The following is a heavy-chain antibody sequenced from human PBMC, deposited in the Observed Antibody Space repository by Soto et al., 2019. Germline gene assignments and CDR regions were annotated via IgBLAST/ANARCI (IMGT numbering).Heavy chain of an antibody. Sequence: EVQLLESGGGLVQPGGSLRLSCAASGFTFSSYAMSWVRQAPGKGLERVSAISGSGGSTYYADSVKGRFTISRDNSKNTLYLQMNSLRAEDTAVYYCATVPLLVVVAATPLFDMDVWGQGTTVTVSS. V-gene: IGHV3-23*01. CDR1: GFTFSSYA. J-gene: IGHJ6*02. CDR2: ISGSGGST. CDR3: ATVPLLVVVAATPLFDMDV. D-gene: IGHD2-15*01.